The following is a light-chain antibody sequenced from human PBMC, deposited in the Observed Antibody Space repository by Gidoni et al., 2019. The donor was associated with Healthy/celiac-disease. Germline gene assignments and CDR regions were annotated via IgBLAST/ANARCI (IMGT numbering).Light chain of an antibody. CDR2: AAS. J-gene: IGKJ2*04. CDR3: QQYYSYPRS. V-gene: IGKV1-8*01. CDR1: QGISSY. Sequence: IRMTQSPSSFPASTGDRVTITCRASQGISSYLAWYQQKPGKAPKLLIYAASTLQSGVPSRFSGSGSGTDFTLTISCLQSEDFATYYCQQYYSYPRSFGQGTKLEIK.